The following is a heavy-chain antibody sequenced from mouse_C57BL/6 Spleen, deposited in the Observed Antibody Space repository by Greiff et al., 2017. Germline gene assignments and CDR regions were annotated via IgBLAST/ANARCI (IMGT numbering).Heavy chain of an antibody. Sequence: QVQLKQPGAELVRPGSSVKLSCKASGYTFTSYWMHWVKQRPIQGLEWIGNIDPSDSETHYNQKFKDKATLTVDKSSSTAYMQLSSLTSEDSAVYYCARYEDLYGGAYWGQGTLVTVSA. V-gene: IGHV1-52*01. J-gene: IGHJ3*01. CDR2: IDPSDSET. CDR3: ARYEDLYGGAY. CDR1: GYTFTSYW. D-gene: IGHD5-1*01.